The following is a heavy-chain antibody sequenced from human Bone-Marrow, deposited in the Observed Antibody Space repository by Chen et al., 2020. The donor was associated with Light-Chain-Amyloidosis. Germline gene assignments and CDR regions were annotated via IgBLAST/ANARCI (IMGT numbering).Heavy chain of an antibody. J-gene: IGHJ4*02. CDR2: FDYNSGRK. Sequence: EVQMVESGGGLVQPGRSLRLSCVTSGFTYKKWAIHWVRQAPGKGLEWVSGFDYNSGRKDYADSVRGRFTVSSDSSKNSLFLEMNSLRVEDTALYYFTQDGVPGGADFWGPGTMVTVSS. CDR3: TQDGVPGGADF. D-gene: IGHD1-1*01. CDR1: GFTYKKWA. V-gene: IGHV3-9*01.